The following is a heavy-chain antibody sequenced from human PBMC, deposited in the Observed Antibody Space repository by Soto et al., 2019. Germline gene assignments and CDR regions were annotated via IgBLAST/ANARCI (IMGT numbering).Heavy chain of an antibody. Sequence: TVGSLRLSCAASGFTFSSYSMNWVHQAPGKGLEWVSSISSSSSYIYYADSVKGRFTISRDNAKNSLYLQMNSLRAEDTAVYYCARGSYGEYQLLGYWGQGTLVTVSS. V-gene: IGHV3-21*01. CDR2: ISSSSSYI. J-gene: IGHJ4*02. D-gene: IGHD2-2*01. CDR3: ARGSYGEYQLLGY. CDR1: GFTFSSYS.